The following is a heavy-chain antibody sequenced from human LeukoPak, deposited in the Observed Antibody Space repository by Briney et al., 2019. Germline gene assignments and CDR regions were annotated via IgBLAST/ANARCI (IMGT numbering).Heavy chain of an antibody. V-gene: IGHV4-59*08. J-gene: IGHJ4*02. Sequence: PSETLSLTCTVSGGSINNYYWSWLRQPPGKGLEWIGYIFHSGSTDYNPSLKSRVTISVDTSKNQFSLKLRSVTAADTAVYYCARRGDDTSGYYPLWGRGTLVTVSS. CDR1: GGSINNYY. CDR2: IFHSGST. CDR3: ARRGDDTSGYYPL. D-gene: IGHD3-22*01.